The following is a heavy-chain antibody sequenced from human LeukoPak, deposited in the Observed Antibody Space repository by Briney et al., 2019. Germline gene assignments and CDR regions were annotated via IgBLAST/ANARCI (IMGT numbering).Heavy chain of an antibody. D-gene: IGHD3-10*01. CDR2: ISANNGNT. Sequence: ASVKVSCKASGYTFTSYGISWVRQAPGQGLEWMGWISANNGNTNYAQKLQGRVTMTTDTSTSTAYMELRSLRSDDTAVYYCARVDPLKLFRGAFDYWGQGTLVTVSS. V-gene: IGHV1-18*01. CDR3: ARVDPLKLFRGAFDY. J-gene: IGHJ4*02. CDR1: GYTFTSYG.